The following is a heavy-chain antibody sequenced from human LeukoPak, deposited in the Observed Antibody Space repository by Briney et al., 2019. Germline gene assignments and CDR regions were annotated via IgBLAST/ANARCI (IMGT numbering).Heavy chain of an antibody. CDR3: ARGTSGYYASLDVFDI. V-gene: IGHV3-53*01. J-gene: IGHJ3*02. D-gene: IGHD3-3*01. CDR1: GFTVSSNY. CDR2: IYSGGST. Sequence: PGGSLRLSCAASGFTVSSNYMSWVRQAPGKGLEWVSLIYSGGSTYYADSVKGRFTISRDNSKNTLYLQMNSLRAEDTAVYYCARGTSGYYASLDVFDIWGQGTMVTVSP.